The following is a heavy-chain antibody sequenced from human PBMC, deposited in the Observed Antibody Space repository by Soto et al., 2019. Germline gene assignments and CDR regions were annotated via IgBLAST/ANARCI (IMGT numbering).Heavy chain of an antibody. D-gene: IGHD3-3*01. J-gene: IGHJ6*03. CDR3: ARAAITIFGVANYYYYMDV. V-gene: IGHV1-18*01. Sequence: ASVKVSCKASGYTFTSYGISWVRQAPGQGLEWMGWISAYNGNTNYAQKLQGRVTMTTDTSTSTAYMELRSLRSDDTAVYYCARAAITIFGVANYYYYMDVWGKGTTVTVSS. CDR2: ISAYNGNT. CDR1: GYTFTSYG.